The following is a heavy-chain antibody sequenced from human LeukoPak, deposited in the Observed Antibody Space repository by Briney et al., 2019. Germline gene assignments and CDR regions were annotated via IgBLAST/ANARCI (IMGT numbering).Heavy chain of an antibody. V-gene: IGHV3-23*01. CDR3: AKDVGPPRRLGFDY. CDR2: FSGSGGST. J-gene: IGHJ4*02. CDR1: GFTFSSYA. D-gene: IGHD2-15*01. Sequence: GGSLRLSCAASGFTFSSYAMSWVRQAPGKGLEWVSGFSGSGGSTYYADSVKGRFTISRDNSKNTLYLQMNSLRAEDTAVYYCAKDVGPPRRLGFDYWGQGTLVTVSS.